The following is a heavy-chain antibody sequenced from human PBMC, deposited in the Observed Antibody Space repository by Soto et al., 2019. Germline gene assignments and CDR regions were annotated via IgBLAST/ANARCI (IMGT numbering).Heavy chain of an antibody. CDR2: IFYTGST. Sequence: SETLSLTCTVSDGSISSYYWGWIRQPPGKGLEWIGYIFYTGSTIYNPSLKSRVTISVDTSKNQFSLKLSSVTAADTAVYYCARHSPIGNNWNYFDYWGQGTLVTLSS. J-gene: IGHJ4*02. CDR1: DGSISSYY. D-gene: IGHD1-1*01. CDR3: ARHSPIGNNWNYFDY. V-gene: IGHV4-59*08.